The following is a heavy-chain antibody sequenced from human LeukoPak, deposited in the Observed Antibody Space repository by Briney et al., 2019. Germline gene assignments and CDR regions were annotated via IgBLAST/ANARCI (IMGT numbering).Heavy chain of an antibody. CDR1: GGSISSYY. CDR2: IYYSGST. Sequence: SETLSLTCTVSGGSISSYYWSWIRQPPGKGLEWIGYIYYSGSTNYNPSLKSRVTISVDTSKNQFSLKLSSVTAADTAVYYCARSYYYDSSGYLNWFDPWGQGTLVTVSS. D-gene: IGHD3-22*01. CDR3: ARSYYYDSSGYLNWFDP. J-gene: IGHJ5*02. V-gene: IGHV4-59*01.